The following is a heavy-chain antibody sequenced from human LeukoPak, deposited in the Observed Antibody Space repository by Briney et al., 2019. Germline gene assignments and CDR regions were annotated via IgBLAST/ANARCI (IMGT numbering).Heavy chain of an antibody. V-gene: IGHV5-51*01. CDR1: GYSFSEYW. CDR2: VYPGDSDT. Sequence: GESLKISCKASGYSFSEYWIAWVRQMPGKGLEWMGLVYPGDSDTRYCPSFQGQVTISADQSTSTASLQWSSLKASGTAIYYCARRAVSRVVSTVDAFDYWAQGTLVTVSS. J-gene: IGHJ4*02. D-gene: IGHD2-8*02. CDR3: ARRAVSRVVSTVDAFDY.